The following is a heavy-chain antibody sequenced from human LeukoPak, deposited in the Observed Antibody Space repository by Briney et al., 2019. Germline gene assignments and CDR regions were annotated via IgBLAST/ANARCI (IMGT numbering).Heavy chain of an antibody. CDR1: GFTVSLYW. CDR3: ARDIPKWEPFDY. J-gene: IGHJ4*02. D-gene: IGHD1-26*01. CDR2: IKQDGSQK. Sequence: GGSLTLSCAASGFTVSLYWMNWIRQAPGKGLEWVASIKQDGSQKDYVDSVKGRFTISRDNARNALFLHMNSLRANDSAVYYCARDIPKWEPFDYWGQGTLVTVSS. V-gene: IGHV3-7*01.